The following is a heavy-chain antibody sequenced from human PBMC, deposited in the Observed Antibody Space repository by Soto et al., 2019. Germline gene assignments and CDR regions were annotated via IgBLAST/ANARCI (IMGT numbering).Heavy chain of an antibody. J-gene: IGHJ5*02. CDR1: GFIFSSYA. CDR3: ARDPSSRDP. CDR2: ISYDGSNK. D-gene: IGHD6-6*01. Sequence: QVQLVESGGGVVQPGRSLRLSCAASGFIFSSYAMHWVRQAPGKGLEWVAGISYDGSNKHYADSVKGRFTISRDDSKNTLYLQMNRLRLEDTAVYYCARDPSSRDPWGQGTPVTVSS. V-gene: IGHV3-30-3*01.